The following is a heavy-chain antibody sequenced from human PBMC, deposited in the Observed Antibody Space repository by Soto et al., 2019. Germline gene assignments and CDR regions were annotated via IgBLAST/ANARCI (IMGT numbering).Heavy chain of an antibody. J-gene: IGHJ5*02. CDR1: GGTFSSYA. V-gene: IGHV1-69*12. CDR2: IIPIFGTA. CDR3: ARGRDIVLVPAAMGWFDP. Sequence: QVQLVQSGAEVKKPGSSVKVSCKASGGTFSSYAISWVRQAPGQGLEWMGGIIPIFGTANYAQKFQGRVTITADESTSTASMELRSLRSEDTAVYYCARGRDIVLVPAAMGWFDPWGQGTLVTVSS. D-gene: IGHD2-2*01.